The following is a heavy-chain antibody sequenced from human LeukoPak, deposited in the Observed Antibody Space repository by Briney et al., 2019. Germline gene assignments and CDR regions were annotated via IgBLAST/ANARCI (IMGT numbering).Heavy chain of an antibody. CDR3: AILWDIVVVPTLYYFDY. Sequence: GGSLRLSCAASGFTFSSYSMNWVRQAPGKGPEWVSSISSSSSYIYYADSVKGRFTISRDNAKNSLYLQMNSLRAEDTAVYYCAILWDIVVVPTLYYFDYWGQGTLVTVSS. J-gene: IGHJ4*02. CDR1: GFTFSSYS. D-gene: IGHD2-2*01. V-gene: IGHV3-21*01. CDR2: ISSSSSYI.